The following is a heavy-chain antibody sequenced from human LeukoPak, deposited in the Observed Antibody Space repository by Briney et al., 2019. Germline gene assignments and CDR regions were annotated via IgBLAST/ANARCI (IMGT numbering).Heavy chain of an antibody. J-gene: IGHJ3*02. V-gene: IGHV3-33*01. Sequence: GRSLRLSCEASGFTFSNYAMHWVRQAPGKGLEWVAVIWYDGSNDYYANSVKGRFTISRDNSKNTLYLQMNSLRAEDTAIYYCAREADCSGGNCYRGAFDIWGQGTMITVSS. CDR1: GFTFSNYA. CDR2: IWYDGSND. D-gene: IGHD2-15*01. CDR3: AREADCSGGNCYRGAFDI.